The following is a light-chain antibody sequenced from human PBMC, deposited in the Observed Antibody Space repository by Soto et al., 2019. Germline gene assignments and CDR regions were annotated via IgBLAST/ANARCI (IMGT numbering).Light chain of an antibody. J-gene: IGLJ3*02. CDR1: NSDIGAYNF. Sequence: QLVLTQPASVSGSPGQSITISCAGTNSDIGAYNFVSWYQQHPGKAPKLIIYEVSHRPSGISNRFSGSKSGNTASLTISGLQPDDESDYYCSSYRSSSTPVFGGGTKLTVL. V-gene: IGLV2-14*01. CDR3: SSYRSSSTPV. CDR2: EVS.